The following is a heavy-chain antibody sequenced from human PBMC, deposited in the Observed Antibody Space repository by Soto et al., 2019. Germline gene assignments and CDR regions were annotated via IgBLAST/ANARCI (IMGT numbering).Heavy chain of an antibody. V-gene: IGHV3-74*03. D-gene: IGHD6-19*01. J-gene: IGHJ4*02. CDR1: GFTFSSYW. Sequence: DVQLVESGGGLVQPGGSLRLSCAASGFTFSSYWMHWVRQVPGKGLVWVSRTNSDGTSTTYADSVKGRFTISRDNAKSTLYLQMNSLRAEDTAVYYCARDFRPQNAVATLNFEYWGQGTLVTVSS. CDR2: TNSDGTST. CDR3: ARDFRPQNAVATLNFEY.